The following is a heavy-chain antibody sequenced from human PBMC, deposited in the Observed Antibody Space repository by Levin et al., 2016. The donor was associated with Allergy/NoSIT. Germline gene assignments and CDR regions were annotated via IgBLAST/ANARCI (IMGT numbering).Heavy chain of an antibody. J-gene: IGHJ5*02. CDR2: IIPILGIA. CDR1: GGTFSSYT. Sequence: SVKVSCKASGGTFSSYTISWVRQAPGQGLEWMGRIIPILGIANYAQKFQGRVTITADKSTSTAYMELSSLRSEDTAVYYCASEDPRITIFGVVGFWFDPWGQGTLVTVSS. D-gene: IGHD3-3*01. V-gene: IGHV1-69*02. CDR3: ASEDPRITIFGVVGFWFDP.